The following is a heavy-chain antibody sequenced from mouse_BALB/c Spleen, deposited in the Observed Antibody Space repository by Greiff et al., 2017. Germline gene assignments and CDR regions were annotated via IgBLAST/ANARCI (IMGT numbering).Heavy chain of an antibody. D-gene: IGHD2-4*01. Sequence: EVKLQESGAELVRPGALVKLSCKASGFNIKDYYMHWVKQRPEQGLEWIGWIDPENGNTIYDPKFQGKASITADTSSNTAYLQLSSLTSEDTAVYYCARQEGYYDYEGFAYWGQGTLVTVSA. J-gene: IGHJ3*01. CDR1: GFNIKDYY. CDR2: IDPENGNT. CDR3: ARQEGYYDYEGFAY. V-gene: IGHV14-1*02.